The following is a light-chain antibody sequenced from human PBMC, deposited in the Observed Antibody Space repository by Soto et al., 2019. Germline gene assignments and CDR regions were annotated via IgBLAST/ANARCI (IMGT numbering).Light chain of an antibody. CDR1: SSDVGGYNL. V-gene: IGLV2-14*01. CDR2: EVR. Sequence: QSALTQPRSVSGSPGQSVTISCTGTSSDVGGYNLVSWYQQHPGRAPQLIIYEVRNRPSGISFRFSGSKSGNTASLTISGLQAEDEADYYCSSYTSKSSLIFGGGTKLTVL. CDR3: SSYTSKSSLI. J-gene: IGLJ2*01.